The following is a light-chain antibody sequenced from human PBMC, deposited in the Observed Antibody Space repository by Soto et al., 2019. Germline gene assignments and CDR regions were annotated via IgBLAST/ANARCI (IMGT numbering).Light chain of an antibody. CDR3: QQHNAWPLT. CDR1: QTLGNK. Sequence: EIVMTQYPATMSVSPGETATLSCRASQTLGNKLAWYQQKPGQAPRLLIYGASTRATGIPARFSGSGSGTEFTLTINSLQSEDFAIYYCQQHNAWPLTFGPGTKVDLK. J-gene: IGKJ3*01. CDR2: GAS. V-gene: IGKV3D-15*01.